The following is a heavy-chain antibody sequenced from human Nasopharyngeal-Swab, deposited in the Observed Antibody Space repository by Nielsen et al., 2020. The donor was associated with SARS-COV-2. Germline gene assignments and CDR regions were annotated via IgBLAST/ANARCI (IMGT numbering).Heavy chain of an antibody. V-gene: IGHV3-9*01. CDR2: ISWNSGSI. D-gene: IGHD4-17*01. J-gene: IGHJ4*02. Sequence: GGSLRLSCAASGFTFDDYVMHWVRQAPGKGLEWVSGISWNSGSIGYADSVKGRFTISRDNAKNSLYLQMNSLRAEDTALYYCAKLLSDYGDYGGGDYWGQGTLVTVSS. CDR3: AKLLSDYGDYGGGDY. CDR1: GFTFDDYV.